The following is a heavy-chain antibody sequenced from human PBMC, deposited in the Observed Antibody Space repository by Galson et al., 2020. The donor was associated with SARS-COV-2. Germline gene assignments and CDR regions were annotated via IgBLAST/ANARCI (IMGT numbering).Heavy chain of an antibody. J-gene: IGHJ4*02. Sequence: TGGSLRLSCAASGFTFSSYGMHWVRQAPGKGLEWVAVIWYDGSNKYYADSVKGRFTISRDNSKNTLYLQMNSLRAEDTAVYYCARDLTPYYYDSSGYYRDYWGQGTLVTVSS. D-gene: IGHD3-22*01. CDR3: ARDLTPYYYDSSGYYRDY. CDR1: GFTFSSYG. CDR2: IWYDGSNK. V-gene: IGHV3-33*01.